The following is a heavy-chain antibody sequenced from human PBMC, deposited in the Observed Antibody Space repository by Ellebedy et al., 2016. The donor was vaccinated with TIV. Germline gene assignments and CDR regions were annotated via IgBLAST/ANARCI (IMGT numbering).Heavy chain of an antibody. D-gene: IGHD1-7*01. Sequence: MPSETLSLTCAVYGGPFSGHYWNRIRQPPGKGLEWIGEINDSGSTNYNPSLKSRVTISLDTSKNQFSLKVTSVTAADTAMYYCARRGRGNFYPYYFQSWGQGTLVTVSS. J-gene: IGHJ4*02. CDR2: INDSGST. CDR1: GGPFSGHY. V-gene: IGHV4-34*01. CDR3: ARRGRGNFYPYYFQS.